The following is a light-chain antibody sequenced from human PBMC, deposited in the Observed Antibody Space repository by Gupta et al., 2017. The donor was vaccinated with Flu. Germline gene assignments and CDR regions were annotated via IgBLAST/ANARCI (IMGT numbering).Light chain of an antibody. V-gene: IGKV1-33*01. CDR1: QEIGDN. Sequence: PSSLSASVGDRVTISCQASQEIGDNVNWFQQKPGKAPKLLIYDASKLETGVPSRFSGRGSGTHFILTIRSLQPEDVATYYCQQEDLLLYTFGQGTKMEI. J-gene: IGKJ2*01. CDR2: DAS. CDR3: QQEDLLLYT.